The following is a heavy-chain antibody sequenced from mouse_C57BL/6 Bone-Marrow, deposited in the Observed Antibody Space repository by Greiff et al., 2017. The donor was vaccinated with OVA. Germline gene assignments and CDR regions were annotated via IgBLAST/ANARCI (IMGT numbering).Heavy chain of an antibody. D-gene: IGHD1-1*01. Sequence: VQLQQPGAELVKPGASVKLSCKASGYTFTSYWMQWVKQRPGQGLEWIGEIDPSDSYTNYNQKFKGKATLTVDTSSSTAYMQLSSLTSEDSAVYYCAGSRYDCGSSGFAYWGQGTLVTVSA. CDR1: GYTFTSYW. V-gene: IGHV1-50*01. J-gene: IGHJ3*01. CDR2: IDPSDSYT. CDR3: AGSRYDCGSSGFAY.